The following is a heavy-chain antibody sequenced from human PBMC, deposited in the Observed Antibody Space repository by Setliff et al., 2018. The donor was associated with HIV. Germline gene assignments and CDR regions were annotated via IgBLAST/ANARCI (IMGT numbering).Heavy chain of an antibody. J-gene: IGHJ3*02. Sequence: PGGSLRLSCAASGFTFSNAWMSWVRQAPGKGLEWVGRIKSKTDGGTTDYAAPVKGRFTISRYDSKNTLYLQMNSLKTEDTAVYYCTTIRRELHYAFDIWGQGTMVTVS. V-gene: IGHV3-15*01. CDR3: TTIRRELHYAFDI. CDR1: GFTFSNAW. CDR2: IKSKTDGGTT. D-gene: IGHD1-26*01.